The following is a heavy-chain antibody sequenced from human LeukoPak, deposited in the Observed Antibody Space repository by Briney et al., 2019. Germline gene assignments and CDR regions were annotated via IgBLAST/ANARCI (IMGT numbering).Heavy chain of an antibody. Sequence: PGGSLRLSCAASGFTFSTYWMHWVRQALGKGLVWVARIKGDGSSTIYADSVKGRFTISRDNSKNTLYLQTSSLRAEDTAVYYCARASTTVPNLLDHWGRGTLVTVSS. CDR2: IKGDGSST. CDR3: ARASTTVPNLLDH. D-gene: IGHD4-17*01. V-gene: IGHV3-74*01. J-gene: IGHJ4*02. CDR1: GFTFSTYW.